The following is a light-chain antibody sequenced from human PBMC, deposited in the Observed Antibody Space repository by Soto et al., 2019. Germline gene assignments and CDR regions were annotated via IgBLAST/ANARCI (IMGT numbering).Light chain of an antibody. J-gene: IGLJ2*01. CDR3: QSYDSSLSGSGV. CDR1: NSNIGAGYD. CDR2: GNS. Sequence: QSVLTQPPSVSGAPGQRVTISCTGSNSNIGAGYDVHWYQQLPGTAPKLLIYGNSNRPSGVPDRFSGSKYGTSASLAITGLQAEDEADYYCQSYDSSLSGSGVFGGGTKLTVL. V-gene: IGLV1-40*01.